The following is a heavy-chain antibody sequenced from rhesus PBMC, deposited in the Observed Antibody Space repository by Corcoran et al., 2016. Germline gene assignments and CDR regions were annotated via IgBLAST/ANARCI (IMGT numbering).Heavy chain of an antibody. Sequence: QLQLQESGPGLVKPSETLSVTCAVSGGSISSSYWSWIRQAPGKGLEWIGYIYGSGSSTNYNPTLKSRVTLSVDTSKNQLSLKLSSVTTADTAVYYCARGDTAGTVFDYWGQGVLVTVSS. V-gene: IGHV4-169*01. CDR2: IYGSGSST. CDR1: GGSISSSY. J-gene: IGHJ4*01. D-gene: IGHD5-42*01. CDR3: ARGDTAGTVFDY.